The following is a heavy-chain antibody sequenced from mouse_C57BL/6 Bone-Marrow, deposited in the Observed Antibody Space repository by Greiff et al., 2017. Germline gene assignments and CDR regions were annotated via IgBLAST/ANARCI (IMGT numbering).Heavy chain of an antibody. CDR2: ISDGGSYT. CDR1: GFTFSSYA. D-gene: IGHD1-1*01. J-gene: IGHJ4*01. CDR3: ARDSHSYGSSPYYAMDY. Sequence: EVHLVESGGGLVKPGGSLKLSCAASGFTFSSYAMSWVRQTPEKRLEWVATISDGGSYTYYPDNVKGRFTISRDHAKNNLYLQMSHLKSEDTAMYYCARDSHSYGSSPYYAMDYWGQGTSVTVSS. V-gene: IGHV5-4*01.